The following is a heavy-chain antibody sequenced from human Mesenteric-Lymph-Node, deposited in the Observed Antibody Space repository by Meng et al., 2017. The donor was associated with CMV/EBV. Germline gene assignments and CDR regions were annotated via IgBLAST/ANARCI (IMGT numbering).Heavy chain of an antibody. CDR2: IVPIFGTT. Sequence: SVKVSCKASGGTFSNFGVNWVRLAPGQGLEWMGGIVPIFGTTDYAQKFQGRVTITTDESSTAVFMELGSLTSDDTAMYYCASSRNYDTLTGYLDHWGQGTLVTVSS. D-gene: IGHD3-9*01. V-gene: IGHV1-69*05. J-gene: IGHJ5*02. CDR1: GGTFSNFG. CDR3: ASSRNYDTLTGYLDH.